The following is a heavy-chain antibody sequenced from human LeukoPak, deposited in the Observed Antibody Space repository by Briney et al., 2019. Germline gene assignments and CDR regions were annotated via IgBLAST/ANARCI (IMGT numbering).Heavy chain of an antibody. D-gene: IGHD4-17*01. CDR3: ARDDYGFLIDY. CDR2: VSSSGNTI. J-gene: IGHJ4*02. CDR1: GFTFSDYF. Sequence: GGSLRLSCAAPGFTFSDYFMTWIRQAPGKGLEWVSYVSSSGNTIYYGDSVKGRFTISRDNAKNSLYLQMNSLRVEDTAMYYCARDDYGFLIDYWGQGTLVTVSS. V-gene: IGHV3-11*04.